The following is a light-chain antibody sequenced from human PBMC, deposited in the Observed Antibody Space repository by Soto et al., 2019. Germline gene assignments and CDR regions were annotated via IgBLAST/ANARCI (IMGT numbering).Light chain of an antibody. CDR2: RAS. Sequence: EVVLTQSPATLSVSPGERAILSCWASQSVSSLLAWYQQKPGQAPRLLIYRASTRATDTPARFSGSGSGTEFSLTISSLQSEDFAVYYCQQYNNWPITFGQGTRLEIK. CDR3: QQYNNWPIT. J-gene: IGKJ5*01. V-gene: IGKV3-15*01. CDR1: QSVSSL.